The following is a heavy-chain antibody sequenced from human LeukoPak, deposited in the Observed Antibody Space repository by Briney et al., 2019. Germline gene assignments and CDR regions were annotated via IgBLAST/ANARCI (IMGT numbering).Heavy chain of an antibody. CDR2: ISGSGGST. D-gene: IGHD3-22*01. V-gene: IGHV3-23*01. J-gene: IGHJ4*02. CDR3: ATSRGMDVYDSSCYYPFDY. CDR1: GFTFSSYA. Sequence: PGGSLRLSCAASGFTFSSYAMSWVRQAPGKGLEWVSAISGSGGSTYYADSVKGRFTISRDNSKNTLYLQMNSLRAEDTAVYYCATSRGMDVYDSSCYYPFDYWGQGTLVTVSS.